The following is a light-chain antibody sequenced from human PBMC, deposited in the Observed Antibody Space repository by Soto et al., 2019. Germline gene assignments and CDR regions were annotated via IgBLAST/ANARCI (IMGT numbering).Light chain of an antibody. Sequence: QSVLTQPASVSGSPGQSIAISCTGTSSDVGGYSYVSWYQQHPGKAPKLIIYEGSKRPSGVSNRFSGSKSGNTASLTISGLQAEDEDDYYCCSYAGSSTYVFGTGTKVTVL. CDR3: CSYAGSSTYV. CDR1: SSDVGGYSY. J-gene: IGLJ1*01. CDR2: EGS. V-gene: IGLV2-23*01.